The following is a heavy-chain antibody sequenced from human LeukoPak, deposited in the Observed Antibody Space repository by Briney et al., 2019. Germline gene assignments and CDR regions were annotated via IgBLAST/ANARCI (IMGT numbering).Heavy chain of an antibody. J-gene: IGHJ4*02. CDR1: GYSFTAYY. CDR3: ARNIGVGPNGDS. D-gene: IGHD6-19*01. V-gene: IGHV1-2*02. Sequence: ASVKVSCKASGYSFTAYYMHWVRQAPGEGLEWMGWINPQSGGTHYAQKFQGRVTMTRDTSITTAYMELSRLTSDDTALYYCARNIGVGPNGDSSGQGTLVTVSS. CDR2: INPQSGGT.